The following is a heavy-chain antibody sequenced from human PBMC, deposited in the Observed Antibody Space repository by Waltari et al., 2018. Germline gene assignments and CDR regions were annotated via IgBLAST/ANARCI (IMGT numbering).Heavy chain of an antibody. Sequence: EVQLVESGGGLVQPGGSLRLSCAASGFTFSRSWIHWVRQFPGKGLMWFSRINNDGSSTVYADSVKGRFTISRDDAKNTVSLQMNNLGAEDTALYYCARAGLLGAFDVWGQGTMVTVSS. V-gene: IGHV3-74*03. D-gene: IGHD2-15*01. CDR3: ARAGLLGAFDV. CDR2: INNDGSST. J-gene: IGHJ3*01. CDR1: GFTFSRSW.